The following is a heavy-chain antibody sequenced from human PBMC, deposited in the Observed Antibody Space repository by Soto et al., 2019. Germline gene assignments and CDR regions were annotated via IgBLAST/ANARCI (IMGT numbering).Heavy chain of an antibody. Sequence: PGGSXRLSCTASGFTFGDYAMSWFRQAPGKGLEWVGFIRSKAYGGTTEYAASVKGRFTISRDDSKSIAYLQMNSLKTEDTAVYYCTRDIGPRFLEWFLFDYWGQGTLVTVSS. D-gene: IGHD3-3*01. J-gene: IGHJ4*02. CDR1: GFTFGDYA. CDR3: TRDIGPRFLEWFLFDY. V-gene: IGHV3-49*03. CDR2: IRSKAYGGTT.